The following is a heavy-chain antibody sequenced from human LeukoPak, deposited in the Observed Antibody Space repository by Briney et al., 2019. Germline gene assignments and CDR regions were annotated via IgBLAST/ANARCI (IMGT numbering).Heavy chain of an antibody. Sequence: SETLSLTCAVYGGSFSGYYWSWIRQPPGKGLEWIGEINHSGSTNYNPSLKSRVTISVDTSKNQFSLKLSSVTAADTAVYYCARGSYVGGSYRYRRYYYTDVWGKGTRVPISS. J-gene: IGHJ6*03. CDR2: INHSGST. V-gene: IGHV4-34*01. D-gene: IGHD3-16*02. CDR3: ARGSYVGGSYRYRRYYYTDV. CDR1: GGSFSGYY.